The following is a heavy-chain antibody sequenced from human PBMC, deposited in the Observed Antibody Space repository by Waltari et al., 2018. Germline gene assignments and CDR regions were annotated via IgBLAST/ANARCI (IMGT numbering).Heavy chain of an antibody. J-gene: IGHJ3*02. CDR1: GGPISHYY. CDR2: IYTSGST. D-gene: IGHD1-26*01. Sequence: QVQLQESGPGLVKPSETLSLTCTVSGGPISHYYRSWLRPPAGKGLEWIGRIYTSGSTNYNPSLKSRVTMSIDTSKNQLSLKLSSVTAADTAVYYCARAWKWERPPNDAFDIWGQGTMVTVSS. CDR3: ARAWKWERPPNDAFDI. V-gene: IGHV4-4*07.